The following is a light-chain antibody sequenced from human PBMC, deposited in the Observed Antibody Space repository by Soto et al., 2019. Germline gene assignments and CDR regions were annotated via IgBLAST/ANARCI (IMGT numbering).Light chain of an antibody. CDR3: QQSYTTPRT. CDR1: QTINNY. CDR2: AAS. J-gene: IGKJ1*01. V-gene: IGKV1-39*01. Sequence: DIQMTQSPSSLSASVGDRVTITCLTRQTINNYVNWYQQKPGKAPRLLIYAASTVQSGVPSSFTGSGSGTDFTLTISSLTPEDFATYDCQQSYTTPRTVGQGTKVEIK.